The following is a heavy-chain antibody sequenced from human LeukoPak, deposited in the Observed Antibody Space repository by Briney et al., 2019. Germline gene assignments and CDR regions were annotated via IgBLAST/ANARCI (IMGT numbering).Heavy chain of an antibody. J-gene: IGHJ4*02. Sequence: GGSLRLPCAASGFTFSSYAMHWVRQAPGKGLEWVAVISYDGSNKYYADSVKGRFTISRDNSKNTLYLQMNSLRAEDTAVYYCARAHYGSGSTYFDYWGQGTLVTVSS. CDR2: ISYDGSNK. CDR1: GFTFSSYA. CDR3: ARAHYGSGSTYFDY. V-gene: IGHV3-30*04. D-gene: IGHD3-10*01.